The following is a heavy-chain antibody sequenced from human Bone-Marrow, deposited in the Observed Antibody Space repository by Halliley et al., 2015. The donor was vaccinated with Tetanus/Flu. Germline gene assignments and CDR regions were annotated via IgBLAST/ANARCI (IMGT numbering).Heavy chain of an antibody. CDR1: GESFSGHY. V-gene: IGHV4-34*10. CDR2: IDHNGIA. CDR3: ARHGLAVSVGTSLLPPDP. Sequence: TLSLTCAVYGESFSGHYWIWIRQSPGKGLEWIGEIDHNGIANYNPSLKSRLMMSVDVSKNQFSLRLSSVTAADTAVYFCARHGLAVSVGTSLLPPDPWGQGILVSVSS. D-gene: IGHD6-13*01. J-gene: IGHJ5*02.